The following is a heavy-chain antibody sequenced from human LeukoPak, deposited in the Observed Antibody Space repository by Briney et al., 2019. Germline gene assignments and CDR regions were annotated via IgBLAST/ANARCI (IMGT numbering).Heavy chain of an antibody. CDR1: GFTFSSYA. J-gene: IGHJ4*02. CDR3: AKDLDVHRTYGDYNFDY. D-gene: IGHD4-17*01. V-gene: IGHV3-23*01. Sequence: GGCLRLSCAASGFTFSSYAMSWVRQAPGKGLEWVSAICGSGGSTYYADSVKGQFTISRDNPKNTLSLQMNSLRAEDTAVYYCAKDLDVHRTYGDYNFDYWGQGTLVTVSS. CDR2: ICGSGGST.